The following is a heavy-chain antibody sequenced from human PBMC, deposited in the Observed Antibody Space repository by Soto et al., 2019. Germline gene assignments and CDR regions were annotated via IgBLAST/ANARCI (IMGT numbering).Heavy chain of an antibody. J-gene: IGHJ4*02. Sequence: QVQLVQSGAEVKKPGASVKVSCKASGYTFTSYYMHWVRQAPGQGLEWMGIINPSGGSTSYAQKLQGRVTMTRDTSTSTVYMELSSMRAEDTAVYYCARGDLPAGYLGYWGQGTLVTVSS. V-gene: IGHV1-46*04. D-gene: IGHD2-15*01. CDR3: ARGDLPAGYLGY. CDR2: INPSGGST. CDR1: GYTFTSYY.